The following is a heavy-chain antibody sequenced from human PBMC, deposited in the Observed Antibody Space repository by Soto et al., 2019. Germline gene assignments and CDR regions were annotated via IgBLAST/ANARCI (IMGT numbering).Heavy chain of an antibody. D-gene: IGHD6-19*01. Sequence: SVKVSCKASGGTFSSYAISWVRQAPGQGPEWMGGIIPIFGTANYAQKFQGRVTITADESTSTAYMELSSLRSEDTAVYYCARGDALAPDLYNWFDPWGQGTLVTVSS. CDR2: IIPIFGTA. V-gene: IGHV1-69*13. CDR3: ARGDALAPDLYNWFDP. CDR1: GGTFSSYA. J-gene: IGHJ5*02.